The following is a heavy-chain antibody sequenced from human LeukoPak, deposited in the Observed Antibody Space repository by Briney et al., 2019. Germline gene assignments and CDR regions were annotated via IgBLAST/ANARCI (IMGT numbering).Heavy chain of an antibody. J-gene: IGHJ4*02. CDR2: IKQDGSEK. V-gene: IGHV3-7*04. Sequence: GGSLRLSCAASGFTFSSYWMSWVRQAPGKGLEWVANIKQDGSEKYYVDSVKGRFTISRDNAKNSLYLQMNSLRAEDTAVYYCARGRFCSSTNCYFDYWGQGTLVTASS. CDR1: GFTFSSYW. CDR3: ARGRFCSSTNCYFDY. D-gene: IGHD2-2*01.